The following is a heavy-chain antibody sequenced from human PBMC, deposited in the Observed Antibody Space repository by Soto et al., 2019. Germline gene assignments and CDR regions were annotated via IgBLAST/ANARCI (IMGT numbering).Heavy chain of an antibody. CDR3: ATQPGVGIAAAGTDY. J-gene: IGHJ4*02. V-gene: IGHV1-24*01. Sequence: ASVKVSCKVSGYTLTELSMHWVRQAPGKGLEWMGGFDPEDGETIYAQKFQGRVTMTEDTSTDTAYMELSSLRSEDTAVYYCATQPGVGIAAAGTDYWGQGTLVTVSS. CDR2: FDPEDGET. D-gene: IGHD6-13*01. CDR1: GYTLTELS.